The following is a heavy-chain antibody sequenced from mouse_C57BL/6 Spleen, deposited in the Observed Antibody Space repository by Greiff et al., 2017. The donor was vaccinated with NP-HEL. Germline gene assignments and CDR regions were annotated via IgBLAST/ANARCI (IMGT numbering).Heavy chain of an antibody. D-gene: IGHD2-14*01. CDR1: GYTFTSYW. CDR2: IDPSDSYT. V-gene: IGHV1-59*01. CDR3: ARDGVRRNAMDY. Sequence: QVQLQQPGAELVRPGTSVKLSCKASGYTFTSYWMHWVKQRPGQGLEWIGVIDPSDSYTNYNQKFKGKATLTVDTSSSTAYMQLSSLTSEDSAVYYCARDGVRRNAMDYWGQGTSVTVSS. J-gene: IGHJ4*01.